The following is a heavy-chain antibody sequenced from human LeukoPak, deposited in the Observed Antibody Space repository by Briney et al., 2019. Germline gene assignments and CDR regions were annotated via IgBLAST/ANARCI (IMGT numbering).Heavy chain of an antibody. Sequence: GGSLRLSCAASGFTFTNYWMSWVRQAPGKGLEWVANIKQDGSEKYYVDSVKGRFTISRDNAKNPLYLQMSSLRAEDTALYYCATLPYCSSTSCYDYWGQGTLVTVSS. CDR1: GFTFTNYW. D-gene: IGHD2-2*01. CDR2: IKQDGSEK. J-gene: IGHJ4*02. CDR3: ATLPYCSSTSCYDY. V-gene: IGHV3-7*01.